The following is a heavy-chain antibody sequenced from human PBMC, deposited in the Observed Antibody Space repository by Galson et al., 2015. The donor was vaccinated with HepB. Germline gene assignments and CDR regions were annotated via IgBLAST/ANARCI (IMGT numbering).Heavy chain of an antibody. Sequence: SETLSLTCTVSGGSISSYYWSWIRQPPGKGLEWIGYIYYSGSTNYNPSLKSRVTISVDTSKNQFSLKLSSVTAADTAVYYCARLPYSGSYSYFDYWGQGTLVTVSS. D-gene: IGHD1-26*01. CDR2: IYYSGST. V-gene: IGHV4-59*08. CDR1: GGSISSYY. CDR3: ARLPYSGSYSYFDY. J-gene: IGHJ4*02.